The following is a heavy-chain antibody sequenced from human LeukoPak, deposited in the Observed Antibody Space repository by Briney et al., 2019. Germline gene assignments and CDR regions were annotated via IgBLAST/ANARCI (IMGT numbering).Heavy chain of an antibody. D-gene: IGHD2-15*01. J-gene: IGHJ4*02. CDR2: ISTDGYTT. Sequence: GGSLRLSCAASGLAFSAYKMHWVRQTPRKGLVWVSRISTDGYTTDYADFVQGRFTASRDNTKNTWSLEMNSLRAEDTAVYYCVVGGSPGYWGQGTLVTVSS. CDR1: GLAFSAYK. CDR3: VVGGSPGY. V-gene: IGHV3-74*01.